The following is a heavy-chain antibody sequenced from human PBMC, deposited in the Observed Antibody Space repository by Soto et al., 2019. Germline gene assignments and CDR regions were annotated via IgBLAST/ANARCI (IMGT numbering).Heavy chain of an antibody. D-gene: IGHD7-27*01. Sequence: VGSLRLSCATSGFILSDCAMNWVRQAPGKGLEWVSYISSSSSVIDYADSVKGRFTVSRDNARNSLYLQMNSLRAEDTAVYYCARDLSWGSNWYYYMDVWGKGTTVTVSS. CDR1: GFILSDCA. CDR2: ISSSSSVI. CDR3: ARDLSWGSNWYYYMDV. J-gene: IGHJ6*03. V-gene: IGHV3-48*01.